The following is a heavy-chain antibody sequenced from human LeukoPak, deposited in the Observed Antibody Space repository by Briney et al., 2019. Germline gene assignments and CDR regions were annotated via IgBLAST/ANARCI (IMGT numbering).Heavy chain of an antibody. CDR2: ISSSSSYI. J-gene: IGHJ5*02. Sequence: RPGGSLRLSCVASGFTFSNYNMNWVRQAPGKGLEWVSFISSSSSYIYYADSVKGRFTISRDNAKKSLYLQMNSLRAEDTAVYYCARDGVVAINWFDPWGQGTLVTVSS. D-gene: IGHD3-22*01. CDR3: ARDGVVAINWFDP. V-gene: IGHV3-21*01. CDR1: GFTFSNYN.